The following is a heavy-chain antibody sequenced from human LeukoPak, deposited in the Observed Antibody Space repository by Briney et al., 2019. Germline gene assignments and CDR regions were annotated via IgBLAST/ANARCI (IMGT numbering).Heavy chain of an antibody. CDR2: IRYDGRIK. CDR1: GFTFNSYG. V-gene: IGHV3-30*02. D-gene: IGHD3-22*01. J-gene: IGHJ4*02. CDR3: ASPYYYDGSSYYHFFDH. Sequence: PGGSLRLSCAASGFTFNSYGMHWVRQAPGKGLEWVAFIRYDGRIKYYADSVKGRFTISRDNSRNTLYLQMNNLRTEDTAVYYCASPYYYDGSSYYHFFDHWGQGTLVTVSS.